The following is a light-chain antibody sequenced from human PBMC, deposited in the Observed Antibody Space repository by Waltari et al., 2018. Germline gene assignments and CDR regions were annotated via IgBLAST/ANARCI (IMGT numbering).Light chain of an antibody. CDR1: SPNHHTNY. J-gene: IGLJ3*02. CDR3: ASWDDSLSGSWV. CDR2: KNN. Sequence: QSALTQPPSVSGAPGPRVTLPCSGRSPNHHTNYVSWYRQLPGAAPTPLQVKNNERPPGVPDRFSGSKSGTSASLVISGLRSEDEAEYYCASWDDSLSGSWVFGGGTKLTVL. V-gene: IGLV1-47*01.